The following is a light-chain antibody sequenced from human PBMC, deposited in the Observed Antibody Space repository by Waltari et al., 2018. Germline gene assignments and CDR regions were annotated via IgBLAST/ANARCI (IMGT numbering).Light chain of an antibody. CDR3: QQYYDTPRT. CDR1: QTVLYSSDNNNY. Sequence: DIVMTQSPDSLAVSLGERATINCKSSQTVLYSSDNNNYLAWYQQKLGQPPKLLIYWASPRASGVPDRFSGSGSGTDFTLTIRSLQAEDVAVYYCQQYYDTPRTFGQGTRVEIK. CDR2: WAS. J-gene: IGKJ1*01. V-gene: IGKV4-1*01.